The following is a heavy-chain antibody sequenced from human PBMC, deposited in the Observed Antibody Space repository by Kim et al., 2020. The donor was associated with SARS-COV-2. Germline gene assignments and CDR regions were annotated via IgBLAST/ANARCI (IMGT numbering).Heavy chain of an antibody. Sequence: SVKVSCKASGGTFSSYAISWVRQAPGQGLEWMGGIIPIFGTANYAQKFQGRVTITADESTSTAYMELSSLRSEDTAVYYCARDSVAAAGTGYDAFDIWGQGTMVTVSS. CDR3: ARDSVAAAGTGYDAFDI. V-gene: IGHV1-69*13. CDR1: GGTFSSYA. CDR2: IIPIFGTA. D-gene: IGHD6-13*01. J-gene: IGHJ3*02.